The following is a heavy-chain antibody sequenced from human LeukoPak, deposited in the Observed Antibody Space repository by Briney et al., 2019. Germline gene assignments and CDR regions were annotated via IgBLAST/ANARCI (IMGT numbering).Heavy chain of an antibody. CDR1: GYSFTNYW. D-gene: IGHD4-11*01. V-gene: IGHV5-51*01. CDR2: IYSGDSDT. CDR3: VLVTRLYYFDY. J-gene: IGHJ4*02. Sequence: GESLKISCKGSGYSFTNYWIGWVRQTPGKGLEWMGIIYSGDSDTRYSQSLKSRVTISVDRSKNQFSLKLSSVTAADTAVYYCVLVTRLYYFDYWGQGTLVTVSS.